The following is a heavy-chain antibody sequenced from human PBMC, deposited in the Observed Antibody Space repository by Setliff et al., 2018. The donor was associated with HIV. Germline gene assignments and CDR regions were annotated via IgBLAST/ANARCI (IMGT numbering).Heavy chain of an antibody. Sequence: GASVKVSCKASGYNFGSYFMHWVRQAPGKGLEWMGRIDPEDGETIYAERFRGRISLTVDKSTGTAYMELNRLRSEDTAVYYCGTVRIAVPDDFDFWGQGTLVTVSS. CDR1: GYNFGSYF. CDR2: IDPEDGET. D-gene: IGHD6-19*01. CDR3: GTVRIAVPDDFDF. J-gene: IGHJ4*02. V-gene: IGHV1-69-2*01.